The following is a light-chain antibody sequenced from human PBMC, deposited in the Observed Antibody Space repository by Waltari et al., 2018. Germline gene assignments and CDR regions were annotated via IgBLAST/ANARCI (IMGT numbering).Light chain of an antibody. Sequence: EIVLTQSPGTLSLSPGERATLSRRASQSVSSSYLAWYQQKPGLAPRLLIYGASSRATGIPDRFSGSGSGTDFTLTISRLEPEDFAVYYCQQYGSSPRFTFGPGTKVDIK. CDR2: GAS. J-gene: IGKJ3*01. CDR1: QSVSSSY. CDR3: QQYGSSPRFT. V-gene: IGKV3-20*01.